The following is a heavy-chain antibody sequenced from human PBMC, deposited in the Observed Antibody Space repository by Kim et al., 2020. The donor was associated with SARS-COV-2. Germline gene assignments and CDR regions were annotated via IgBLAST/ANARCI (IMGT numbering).Heavy chain of an antibody. V-gene: IGHV4-4*07. CDR3: ARGQNYGSGSYYFDWFDP. CDR2: IYTSGST. J-gene: IGHJ5*02. D-gene: IGHD3-10*01. Sequence: SETLSLTCTVSGGSISSYYWSWIRQPAGKGLEWIGRIYTSGSTNYNPSLKSRVTMSVDTSKNQFSLKLSSVTAADTAVYYCARGQNYGSGSYYFDWFDPWGKGTLVTFSS. CDR1: GGSISSYY.